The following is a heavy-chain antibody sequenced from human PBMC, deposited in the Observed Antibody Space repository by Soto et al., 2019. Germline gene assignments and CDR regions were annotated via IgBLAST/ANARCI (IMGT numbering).Heavy chain of an antibody. J-gene: IGHJ4*02. CDR1: GFDFTTFS. V-gene: IGHV3-21*03. D-gene: IGHD3-3*01. CDR3: ATRPENFWSGYPEALDF. Sequence: EVQLVESGGGLVKPGGSLRLSCAASGFDFTTFSMNWVRQAPGKGLEWVSFISPSSPYTSYADSVKGRFIISGDIAENSVCLQMNSLRAEDTGVYYCATRPENFWSGYPEALDFWGPGTLVIVSS. CDR2: ISPSSPYT.